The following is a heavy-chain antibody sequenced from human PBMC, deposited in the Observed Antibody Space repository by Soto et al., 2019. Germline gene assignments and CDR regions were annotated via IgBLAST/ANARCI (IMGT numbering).Heavy chain of an antibody. CDR2: IYYSGST. V-gene: IGHV4-59*08. Sequence: SGTLSLTCTVSGGSISSYYWSWIRQPPGKGLEWIGYIYYSGSTNYNPSLKSRVTISVDTSKNQFSLKLSSVTAADTAVYYCARRYGGTLDYSGQGTLVTVCS. D-gene: IGHD4-17*01. CDR3: ARRYGGTLDY. CDR1: GGSISSYY. J-gene: IGHJ4*02.